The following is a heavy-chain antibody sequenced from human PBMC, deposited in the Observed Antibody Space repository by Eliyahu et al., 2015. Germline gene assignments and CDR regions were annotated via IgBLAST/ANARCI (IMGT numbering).Heavy chain of an antibody. J-gene: IGHJ6*02. CDR3: ARDSDGDYYYGMDV. Sequence: QLQLQESGPGLVKPSETLSLTCTVSGGXISSSSYYWGWIRQPPGKGVEGIGSFYYSGSTYXNPSLKSRVTISVDTSKNQFSLKLSSVTAADTAVYYCARDSDGDYYYGMDVWGQGTTVTVSS. D-gene: IGHD4-17*01. CDR2: FYYSGST. CDR1: GGXISSSSYY. V-gene: IGHV4-39*07.